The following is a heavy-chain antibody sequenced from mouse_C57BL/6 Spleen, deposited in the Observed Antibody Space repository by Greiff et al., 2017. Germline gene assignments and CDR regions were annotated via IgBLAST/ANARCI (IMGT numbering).Heavy chain of an antibody. CDR2: ISGGGGNT. J-gene: IGHJ2*01. D-gene: IGHD2-4*01. V-gene: IGHV5-9*01. CDR1: GFTFSSYT. CDR3: ARWDYDYAFDY. Sequence: DVKLVESGGGLVKPGGSLKLSCAASGFTFSSYTMSWVRQTPEKRLEWVATISGGGGNTYYPDSVKGRFTISRDNAKNTLYLQMSSLRSEDTALYYCARWDYDYAFDYWGQGTTLTVSS.